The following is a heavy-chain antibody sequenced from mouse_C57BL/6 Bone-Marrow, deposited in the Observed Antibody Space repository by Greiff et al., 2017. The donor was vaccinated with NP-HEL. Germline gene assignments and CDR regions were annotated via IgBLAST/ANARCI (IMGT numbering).Heavy chain of an antibody. D-gene: IGHD1-1*01. CDR1: GYTFTSYW. CDR3: ALYYYGSSYEEYFDV. J-gene: IGHJ1*03. Sequence: QVQLKQSGAELVKPGASVKVSCKASGYTFTSYWMHWVKQRPGQGLEWIGRIHPSDSDTNYNQKFKGKATLTVDKSSSTAYMQLSSLTSEDSAVYYCALYYYGSSYEEYFDVWGTGTTVTVSS. CDR2: IHPSDSDT. V-gene: IGHV1-74*01.